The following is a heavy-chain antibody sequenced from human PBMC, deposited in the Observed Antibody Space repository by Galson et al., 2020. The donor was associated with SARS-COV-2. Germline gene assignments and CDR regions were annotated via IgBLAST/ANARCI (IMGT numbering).Heavy chain of an antibody. J-gene: IGHJ6*02. D-gene: IGHD3-10*02. CDR2: ISYEGRNK. V-gene: IGHV3-30*18. CDR3: AKRPKVFEIWPYGMDV. Sequence: QLGDSLKIPCAASGFTFNNYDMHWVRQAPAKGQAWVAVISYEGRNKHYADPVRGRFFISRDNSKNTLYLQMDSLRPEDTAVYYCAKRPKVFEIWPYGMDVWGQGTTVTVSS. CDR1: GFTFNNYD.